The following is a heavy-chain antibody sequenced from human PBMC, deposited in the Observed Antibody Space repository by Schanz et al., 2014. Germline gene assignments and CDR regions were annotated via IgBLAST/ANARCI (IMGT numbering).Heavy chain of an antibody. V-gene: IGHV3-23*01. Sequence: EVHLLESGGGLAEPGGSLRLSCATSGFSLDIFAVSWVRQAPGRGLEWVTSFNDGGANKNYAVSVKGRFTISRDNSKSSLYLQRSSQRAAGTALCDCERKVVATIGGEYDNWGQGTLVIVSS. CDR3: ERKVVATIGGEYDN. CDR1: GFSLDIFA. J-gene: IGHJ4*02. D-gene: IGHD3-16*01. CDR2: FNDGGANK.